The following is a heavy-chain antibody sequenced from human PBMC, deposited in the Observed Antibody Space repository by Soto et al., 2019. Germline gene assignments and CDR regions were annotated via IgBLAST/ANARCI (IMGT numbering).Heavy chain of an antibody. CDR1: GFTFSSYG. Sequence: LRLSCAASGFTFSSYGMHWVRQAPGKGLEWVAVISYDGSNKYYADSVKGRFTISRDNSKNTLYLQMNSLRAEDTAVYYCAKDRSGSYYTFDYWGQGTLVTV. V-gene: IGHV3-30*18. D-gene: IGHD1-26*01. J-gene: IGHJ4*02. CDR3: AKDRSGSYYTFDY. CDR2: ISYDGSNK.